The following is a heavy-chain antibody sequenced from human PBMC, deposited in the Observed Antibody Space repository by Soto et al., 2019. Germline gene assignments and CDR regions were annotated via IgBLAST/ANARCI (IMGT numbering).Heavy chain of an antibody. J-gene: IGHJ6*02. CDR1: GGSISSSNW. CDR3: AREGCSSTSCQYPFMDV. CDR2: IYHSGST. D-gene: IGHD2-2*01. Sequence: QVQLQESGPGLVKPSGTLSLTCAVSGGSISSSNWWSWVRQPPGKGLEWIGEIYHSGSTNYNPSLTSRVTKSVDKSKNQFSLKLSSVTAADTAVYYCAREGCSSTSCQYPFMDVWGQGTTVTVSS. V-gene: IGHV4-4*02.